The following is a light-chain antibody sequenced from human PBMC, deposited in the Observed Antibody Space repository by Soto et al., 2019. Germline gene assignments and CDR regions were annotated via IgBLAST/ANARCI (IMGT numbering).Light chain of an antibody. CDR2: EFS. V-gene: IGLV2-14*01. CDR1: SSDVGGYNY. CDR3: SSSTSSSTLDWV. J-gene: IGLJ3*02. Sequence: QSALTQPASVSGSPGQSITISCTGTSSDVGGYNYVSWYQQHPGKAPKLMIYEFSNRPSGVSNRFSGSKSGNTASLTISGLKAADEADYYCSSSTSSSTLDWVFGGGTKLTVL.